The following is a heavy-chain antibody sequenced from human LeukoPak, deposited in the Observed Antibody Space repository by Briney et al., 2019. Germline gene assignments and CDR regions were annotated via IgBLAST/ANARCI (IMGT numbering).Heavy chain of an antibody. CDR2: ISGSGGST. D-gene: IGHD6-19*01. V-gene: IGHV3-23*01. CDR3: AKESCFSGCPYFDY. Sequence: GGSLRLSCAASGFTFDDYAMHWVRQAPGKGLEWVSAISGSGGSTYYADSVKGRFTISRDNSKNTLYLQMNSLRAEDTAVYYCAKESCFSGCPYFDYWGQGTLVTVSS. CDR1: GFTFDDYA. J-gene: IGHJ4*02.